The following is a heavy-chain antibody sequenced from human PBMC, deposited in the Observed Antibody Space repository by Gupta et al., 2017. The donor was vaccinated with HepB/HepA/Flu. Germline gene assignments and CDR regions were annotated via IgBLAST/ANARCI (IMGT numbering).Heavy chain of an antibody. CDR3: AKEKYTFDLLAGAFDI. D-gene: IGHD3-9*01. CDR2: ISWNGVTV. J-gene: IGHJ3*02. CDR1: GFTFDDYV. Sequence: EVQLVESGGNLVQPGRSLRLSCAASGFTFDDYVMHWVRQAPGKGLEWVSSISWNGVTVAYADSVQGRFTISRDNAKRSLFLDMNSLRAEDMALYYCAKEKYTFDLLAGAFDIWGQGTIVTVSS. V-gene: IGHV3-9*03.